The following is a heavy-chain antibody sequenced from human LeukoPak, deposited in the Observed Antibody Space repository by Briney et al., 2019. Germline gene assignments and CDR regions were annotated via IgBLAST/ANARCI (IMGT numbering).Heavy chain of an antibody. CDR3: ARGAMAAAGNFDY. CDR1: GGSISSYY. CDR2: IYYSGST. J-gene: IGHJ4*02. Sequence: PSETLSLTCTVSGGSISSYYWSWIRQPPGKGLEWIGYIYYSGSTNYNPSLKSRVTISVDTSKNQFFLKLSSVTAADTAVYYCARGAMAAAGNFDYWGQGTLVTVSS. D-gene: IGHD6-13*01. V-gene: IGHV4-59*01.